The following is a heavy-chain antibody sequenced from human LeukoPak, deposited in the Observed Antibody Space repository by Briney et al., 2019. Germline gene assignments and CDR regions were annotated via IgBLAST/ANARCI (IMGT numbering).Heavy chain of an antibody. J-gene: IGHJ1*01. D-gene: IGHD3-22*01. V-gene: IGHV4-34*01. Sequence: PSETLSLTCAVYGGSFSGYYWSWIRQPPGKGLEWIGEINHSGSTNYNPSLKSRVTTSVDTSKNQFSLKLSSVTAADTAVYYCARGHDTMIVESEYFQHWGQGTLVTVSS. CDR3: ARGHDTMIVESEYFQH. CDR1: GGSFSGYY. CDR2: INHSGST.